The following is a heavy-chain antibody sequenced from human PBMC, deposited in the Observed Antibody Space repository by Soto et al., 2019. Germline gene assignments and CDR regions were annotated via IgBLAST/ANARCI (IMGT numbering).Heavy chain of an antibody. D-gene: IGHD3-16*01. CDR3: ARDLWDDLAGGESDY. J-gene: IGHJ4*02. Sequence: GGSLRLSCAASGFTFSSYGMNWVRQAPGKGLEWVSYISSSSGNTIYYADSVKGRFTISRDNAKNSLYLQMSSLRAEDTALYYCARDLWDDLAGGESDYWGQGTLVTVSA. V-gene: IGHV3-48*01. CDR1: GFTFSSYG. CDR2: ISSSSGNTI.